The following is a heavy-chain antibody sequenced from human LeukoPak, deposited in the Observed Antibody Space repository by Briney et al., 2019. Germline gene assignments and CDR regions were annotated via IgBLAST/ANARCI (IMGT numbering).Heavy chain of an antibody. CDR1: GFTFSTYV. Sequence: GGSLRLSCAASGFTFSTYVMSWVRQAPGKGLELVSGISGSGETTYYADSVRGRFIISRDKSKNTLYLQMNSLRVGDSAVYYCAKVSGRIQIWPQPFGDGMDVWGQGTTVTVSS. V-gene: IGHV3-23*01. D-gene: IGHD5-18*01. J-gene: IGHJ6*02. CDR2: ISGSGETT. CDR3: AKVSGRIQIWPQPFGDGMDV.